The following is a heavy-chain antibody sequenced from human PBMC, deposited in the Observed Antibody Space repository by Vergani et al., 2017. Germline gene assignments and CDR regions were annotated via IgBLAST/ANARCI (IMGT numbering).Heavy chain of an antibody. D-gene: IGHD3-9*01. Sequence: QVQLVQSGAEVKKPGAAVKVSCKAAGYYFTDNYLHWVRQAPGQGLEWMGRITPQNGGTQYAEKFKGRVTMIRDTSITTAYMELASLTSEDTAVYYCVRGGTFYWLSTWGQGTLVTVSS. CDR2: ITPQNGGT. CDR1: GYYFTDNY. CDR3: VRGGTFYWLST. J-gene: IGHJ5*02. V-gene: IGHV1-2*02.